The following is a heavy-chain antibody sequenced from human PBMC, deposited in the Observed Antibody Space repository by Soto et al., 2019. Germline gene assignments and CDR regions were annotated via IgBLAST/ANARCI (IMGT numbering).Heavy chain of an antibody. J-gene: IGHJ4*02. CDR3: VRDLPSAAPFFAL. Sequence: QVQLIQSGAEVKRPGASLKVSCRASGYAFNTYGVSWVRQAPGQGLEWGGWISTSNGHTNFVQNFQGRVTLTTDTSTSTAYMELWSLTSDDTAVYYCVRDLPSAAPFFALWGQGTLVTVSS. CDR2: ISTSNGHT. V-gene: IGHV1-18*01. D-gene: IGHD6-25*01. CDR1: GYAFNTYG.